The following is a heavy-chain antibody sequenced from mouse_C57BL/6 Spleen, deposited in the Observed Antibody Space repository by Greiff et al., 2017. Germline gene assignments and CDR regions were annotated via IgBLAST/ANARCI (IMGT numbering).Heavy chain of an antibody. J-gene: IGHJ2*01. CDR1: GYTFTSYW. V-gene: IGHV1-55*01. CDR3: ARGLYYYCSKAY. CDR2: IYPGSGST. D-gene: IGHD1-1*01. Sequence: QVQLQQPGAELVKPGASVKMSCKASGYTFTSYWITWVKQRPGQGLEWIGDIYPGSGSTNYNEKFKSKATLTVDTSSSTAYMQLSSLTSEDSAVYYCARGLYYYCSKAYWGQGTTLTVSS.